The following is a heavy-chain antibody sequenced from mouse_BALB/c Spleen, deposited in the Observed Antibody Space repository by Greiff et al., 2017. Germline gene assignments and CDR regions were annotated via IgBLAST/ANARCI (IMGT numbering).Heavy chain of an antibody. D-gene: IGHD1-1*02. J-gene: IGHJ4*01. Sequence: EVKLVESGPGLVKPSQSLSLTCTVTGYSITSDYAWNWIRQFPGNKLEWMGYISYSGSTSYNPSLKSRISITRDTSKNQFFLQLNSVTTEDTATYYCARYYGYYAMDYWGQGTSVTVSS. CDR2: ISYSGST. V-gene: IGHV3-2*02. CDR1: GYSITSDYA. CDR3: ARYYGYYAMDY.